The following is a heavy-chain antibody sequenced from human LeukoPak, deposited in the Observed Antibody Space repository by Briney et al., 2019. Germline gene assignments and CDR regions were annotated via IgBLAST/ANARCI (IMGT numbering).Heavy chain of an antibody. J-gene: IGHJ3*02. D-gene: IGHD1-26*01. V-gene: IGHV4-30-2*01. CDR3: ARVVWELREDDAFDI. CDR1: GGSISSGGYY. Sequence: SQTLSLTCTVSGGSISSGGYYWSWIRQPPGKGLEWIRYIYHSGSTYYNPSLKSRVTISVDRSKNQFSLKLSSVTAADTAAYYCARVVWELREDDAFDIWGQGTTVTVSS. CDR2: IYHSGST.